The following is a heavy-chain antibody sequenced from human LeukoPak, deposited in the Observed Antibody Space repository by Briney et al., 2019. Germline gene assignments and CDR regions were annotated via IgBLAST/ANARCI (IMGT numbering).Heavy chain of an antibody. CDR3: ARGKTGSYYSRSYYMDV. CDR1: GFIFSDYY. V-gene: IGHV3-11*01. Sequence: GGSLRLSCAASGFIFSDYYMSWIRQVPGKGLEWVSYISSSGITIYYADSVKGRFTISRDNAKNSLYLQMNSLRAEDTAVYYCARGKTGSYYSRSYYMDVWGKGTTVTISS. D-gene: IGHD3-10*01. CDR2: ISSSGITI. J-gene: IGHJ6*03.